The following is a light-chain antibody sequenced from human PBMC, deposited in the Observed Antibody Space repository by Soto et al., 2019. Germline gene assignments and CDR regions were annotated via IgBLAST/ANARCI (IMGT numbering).Light chain of an antibody. Sequence: EIVLTQSPATLSLSPGERVTLSCRASQSVSSYLAWYQQKPGQAPRLLIYDASNRATGIPARFSGSGSGTDFTLTISSLEPEDFAVYYCQQRSNWLLAFGQGTKVEIK. J-gene: IGKJ1*01. CDR1: QSVSSY. CDR3: QQRSNWLLA. CDR2: DAS. V-gene: IGKV3-11*01.